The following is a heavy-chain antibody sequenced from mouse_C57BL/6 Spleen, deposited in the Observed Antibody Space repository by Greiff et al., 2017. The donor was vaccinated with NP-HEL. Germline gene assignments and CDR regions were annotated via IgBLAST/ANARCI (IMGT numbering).Heavy chain of an antibody. CDR1: GYSFTSYY. V-gene: IGHV1-66*01. CDR3: ARGGYGNYAMDY. Sequence: QVQLQQSGPELVKPGASVKISCKASGYSFTSYYIHWVKQRPGQGLEWIGWIYPGSGNTKYNEKFKGKATLTADTSSSTAYLQLSSLTSEDSAVYYCARGGYGNYAMDYWGQGTSVTVSS. J-gene: IGHJ4*01. D-gene: IGHD2-1*01. CDR2: IYPGSGNT.